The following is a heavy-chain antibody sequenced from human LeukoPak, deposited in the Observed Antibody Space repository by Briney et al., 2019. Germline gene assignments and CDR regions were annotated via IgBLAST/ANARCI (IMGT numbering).Heavy chain of an antibody. J-gene: IGHJ4*02. V-gene: IGHV3-53*01. CDR3: TRGPQNPFDH. Sequence: GGSLRLSCAASGFTVSGTYMSWVRQAPGKGLEWVSVIHSGGSTYYADSVKGRFTISRDNSKNTLYLQMNSLRAEDTAVYYCTRGPQNPFDHWGQGTLVTVSS. CDR2: IHSGGST. CDR1: GFTVSGTY. D-gene: IGHD1-14*01.